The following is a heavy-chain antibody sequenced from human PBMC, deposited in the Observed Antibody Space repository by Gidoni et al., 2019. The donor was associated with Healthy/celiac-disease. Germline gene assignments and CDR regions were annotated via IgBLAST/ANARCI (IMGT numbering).Heavy chain of an antibody. D-gene: IGHD1-26*01. CDR1: GFTFSSYS. CDR2: TSSSSSYI. CDR3: EREGGTAYYFDY. V-gene: IGHV3-21*01. Sequence: EVQLVESGGGLVTPGGSLRLSCAASGFTFSSYSMNWVRQAQGKGLEWVSTSSSSSYIYYADSVKGRFTISRDNAKNSLYLQMNSLRAEDTAVYYCEREGGTAYYFDYWGQGTLVTVSS. J-gene: IGHJ4*02.